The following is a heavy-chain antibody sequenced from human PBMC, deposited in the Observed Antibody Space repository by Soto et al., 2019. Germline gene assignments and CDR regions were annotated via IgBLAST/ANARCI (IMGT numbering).Heavy chain of an antibody. V-gene: IGHV1-69*04. J-gene: IGHJ4*02. D-gene: IGHD2-15*01. CDR1: GGTFSSYT. Sequence: ASVKVSCKASGGTFSSYTISWVRQAPGQGLEWMGRIIPILGIANYAQKFQGRVTITADKSTSTAYMELSSLRSEDTAVYYCARDQVPGGTVDYWGQGTLVTVSS. CDR3: ARDQVPGGTVDY. CDR2: IIPILGIA.